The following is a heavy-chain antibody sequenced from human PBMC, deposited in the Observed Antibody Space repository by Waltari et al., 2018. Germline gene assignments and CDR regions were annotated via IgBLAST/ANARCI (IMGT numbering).Heavy chain of an antibody. Sequence: QVQLVQSGAEVKKPGASVKVSCKASGYTFTGYYIHWVRQAPGQGLEWMGWNNLNRGGTNYAQKFKGWVTKNRDTSISTAYMELRRLRFENTAVYYCGRDPGDGYKGGGIYYFDYWGQGTLVTVSS. CDR2: NNLNRGGT. CDR1: GYTFTGYY. CDR3: GRDPGDGYKGGGIYYFDY. J-gene: IGHJ4*02. D-gene: IGHD5-12*01. V-gene: IGHV1-2*04.